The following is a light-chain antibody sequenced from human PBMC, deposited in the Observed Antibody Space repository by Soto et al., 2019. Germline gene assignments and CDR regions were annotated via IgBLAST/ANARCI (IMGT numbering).Light chain of an antibody. CDR1: QSISSW. J-gene: IGKJ4*02. CDR2: DAS. V-gene: IGKV1-5*01. Sequence: DIQMTQSPSTLSASVGDRVTLTCRASQSISSWLAWYQQKPGKAPKLLIYDASSLASGVPSRFSGSGSGTEFTLTISSLQPDDFATYYCQQYNSYPLTFGGGTKVEIK. CDR3: QQYNSYPLT.